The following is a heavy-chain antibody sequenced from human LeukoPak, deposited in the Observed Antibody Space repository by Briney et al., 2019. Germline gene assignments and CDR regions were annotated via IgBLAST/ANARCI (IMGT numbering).Heavy chain of an antibody. J-gene: IGHJ6*02. CDR2: IIPIFGTA. CDR3: ARNPRITIFGYGMDV. Sequence: ASVKVSCKASGGTFSSYAISWVRQAPGQGLEWMGGIIPIFGTANYAQKFQGRVTITADESTSTACMELSSLRSEDTAVYYCARNPRITIFGYGMDVWGQGTTVTVSS. V-gene: IGHV1-69*13. D-gene: IGHD3-3*01. CDR1: GGTFSSYA.